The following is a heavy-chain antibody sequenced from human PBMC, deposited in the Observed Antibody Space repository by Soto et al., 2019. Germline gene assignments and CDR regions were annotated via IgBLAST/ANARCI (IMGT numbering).Heavy chain of an antibody. J-gene: IGHJ4*02. V-gene: IGHV1-3*04. CDR3: ARAMPTAGYIYFEQ. Sequence: QVDLVQSGAEVKEPGASGRISCEASGYTFTSYGIPWVRQAPGQRLEWMGRINTGSSNTRYSPEFQARVTITRDTSASTAYMELHSLRSEATAVYYCARAMPTAGYIYFEQWGQGTLVTVSS. CDR2: INTGSSNT. D-gene: IGHD3-9*01. CDR1: GYTFTSYG.